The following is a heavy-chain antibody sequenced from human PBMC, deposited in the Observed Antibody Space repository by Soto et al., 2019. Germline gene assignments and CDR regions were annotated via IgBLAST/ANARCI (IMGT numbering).Heavy chain of an antibody. Sequence: ASVKVSCKASGCTFSSYAISWVRQAPGQGLEWMGGIIPIFGTANYAQKFQGRVTITADESTSTAYMELSSLRSEDTAVYYCARGINYYYYYGMDVWGQGTTVTVSS. D-gene: IGHD2-15*01. CDR1: GCTFSSYA. CDR2: IIPIFGTA. V-gene: IGHV1-69*13. J-gene: IGHJ6*02. CDR3: ARGINYYYYYGMDV.